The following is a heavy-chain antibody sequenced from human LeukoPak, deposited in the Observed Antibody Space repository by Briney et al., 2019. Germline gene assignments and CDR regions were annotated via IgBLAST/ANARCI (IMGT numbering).Heavy chain of an antibody. Sequence: SETLSLTCTVSGGSISSYYWSWIRQPPGKGLEWIGYIYYSGSTYYNPSLKSRVTISVDTSKNQFSLKLSSVTAAHTAVYYCARVEGAPAYYYYYMDVWGKGTTVTVSS. CDR3: ARVEGAPAYYYYYMDV. D-gene: IGHD1-26*01. CDR1: GGSISSYY. CDR2: IYYSGST. J-gene: IGHJ6*03. V-gene: IGHV4-59*12.